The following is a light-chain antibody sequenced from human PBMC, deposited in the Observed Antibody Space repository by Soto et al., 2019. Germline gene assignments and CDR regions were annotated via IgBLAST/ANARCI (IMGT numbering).Light chain of an antibody. CDR2: AAS. V-gene: IGKV1-12*01. J-gene: IGKJ1*01. CDR3: QQANSFPWT. CDR1: QGISSW. Sequence: DLQMTQSPSSVSASVGDRVTITCRASQGISSWLAWYHQKPGKAPKLLIYAASSLQSGVPSRFTVSVSGTDFTLTISSLQPEDFATYYFQQANSFPWTFGQGTKVDIK.